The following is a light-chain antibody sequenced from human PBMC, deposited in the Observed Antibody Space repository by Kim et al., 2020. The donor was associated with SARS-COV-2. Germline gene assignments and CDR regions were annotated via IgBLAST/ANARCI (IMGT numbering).Light chain of an antibody. CDR2: DVS. Sequence: QSALTQPASVSGSPGQSITITCTGTSSDVGGYNYVSWYQQHPGKAPKLMFYDVSKRPSGGSNLFSGSKSGNTAPLTISGLQAEDEADYYFSSYTSSSALRFGGGTKLTVL. J-gene: IGLJ3*02. CDR3: SSYTSSSALR. V-gene: IGLV2-14*01. CDR1: SSDVGGYNY.